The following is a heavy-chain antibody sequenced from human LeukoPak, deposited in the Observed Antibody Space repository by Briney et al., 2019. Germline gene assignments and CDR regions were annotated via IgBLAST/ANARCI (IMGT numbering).Heavy chain of an antibody. J-gene: IGHJ4*02. CDR3: ARALTRGQWLSRFDY. CDR2: IIPIFGTA. V-gene: IGHV1-69*13. D-gene: IGHD6-19*01. Sequence: GASVKVSCKASGGTFSSYAISWVRQAPGQGLEWMGGIIPIFGTANYAQKFQGRVTITADESTSTAYMELSSLRSEDTAVYYCARALTRGQWLSRFDYWGQGTLVTVSS. CDR1: GGTFSSYA.